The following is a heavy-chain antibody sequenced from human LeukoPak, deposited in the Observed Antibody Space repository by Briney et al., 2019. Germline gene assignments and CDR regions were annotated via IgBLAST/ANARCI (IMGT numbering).Heavy chain of an antibody. Sequence: LRLSCAASGFTFSDYYMSWIRQAPGKGLEWIGSIYYSGSTYYNPSLKSRVTISVDTSKNQFSLKLSSVTAADTAVYYCAREGIVGAPLVRRDYWGQGTLVTVSS. CDR1: GFTFSDYY. J-gene: IGHJ4*02. V-gene: IGHV4-38-2*02. CDR2: IYYSGST. D-gene: IGHD1-26*01. CDR3: AREGIVGAPLVRRDY.